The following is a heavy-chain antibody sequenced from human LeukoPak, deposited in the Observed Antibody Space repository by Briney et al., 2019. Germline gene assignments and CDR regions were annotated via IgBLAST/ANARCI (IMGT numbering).Heavy chain of an antibody. V-gene: IGHV3-30*02. CDR2: IRYDGSNE. CDR3: AKDLKFFDY. CDR1: GFTFSSYG. J-gene: IGHJ4*02. Sequence: GGSLRLSCAASGFTFSSYGVHWVRQAPGKGLEWVAFIRYDGSNEYYVDSVKGRFTISRDNSKNTLYLQMNSLRTEDTAVYYCAKDLKFFDYWGQGTLVTVSS.